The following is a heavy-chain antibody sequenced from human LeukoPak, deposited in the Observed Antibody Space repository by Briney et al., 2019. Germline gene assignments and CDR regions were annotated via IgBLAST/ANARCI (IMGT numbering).Heavy chain of an antibody. CDR1: GFTFRSFG. CDR2: MSHDGSYK. Sequence: GGSLRLSCAASGFTFRSFGMHWVRQAPGKGLEWVTVMSHDGSYKYYADPVKGRFTISRDNSKNTLYLQMNSLRPEDTAVYYCARERGVTTSYFDYWGQGTLVTVSS. D-gene: IGHD3-22*01. V-gene: IGHV3-30*03. J-gene: IGHJ4*02. CDR3: ARERGVTTSYFDY.